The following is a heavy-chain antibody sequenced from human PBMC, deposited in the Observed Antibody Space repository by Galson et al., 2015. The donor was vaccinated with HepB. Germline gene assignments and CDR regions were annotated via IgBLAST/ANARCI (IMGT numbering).Heavy chain of an antibody. CDR2: ISDSGGNT. CDR1: GFTFSSYA. CDR3: ATLNDAFDI. Sequence: SLRLSCAASGFTFSSYAMNWVRQAPGKGLEWVSAISDSGGNTYYADSVKGRFTISRDNSKNTLYLQMNSLRAEDTAVYYCATLNDAFDIWGQGTMVTVSS. J-gene: IGHJ3*02. V-gene: IGHV3-23*01.